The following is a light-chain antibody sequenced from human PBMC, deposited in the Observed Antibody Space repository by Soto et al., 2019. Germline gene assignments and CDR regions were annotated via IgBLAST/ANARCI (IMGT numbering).Light chain of an antibody. CDR2: LNSDGSH. CDR3: QTWGTGFQDVV. Sequence: QPVLTQSPSASASLGASVKLTCTLSSDHSDYAITWHQQQPDKGPRYLMKLNSDGSHTKGGGIPDRFSGSSSGAERYLTISSLQSEDEADYYCQTWGTGFQDVVFGGGTKVTVL. CDR1: SDHSDYA. J-gene: IGLJ2*01. V-gene: IGLV4-69*01.